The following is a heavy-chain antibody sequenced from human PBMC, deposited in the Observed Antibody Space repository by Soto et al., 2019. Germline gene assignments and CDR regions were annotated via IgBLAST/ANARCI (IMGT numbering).Heavy chain of an antibody. J-gene: IGHJ6*02. CDR2: IYYSGST. CDR3: ARHEGGSGLMPYGMDV. V-gene: IGHV4-59*08. CDR1: GGSISSYY. Sequence: QVQLQESGPGLVKPSETLSLTCTVSGGSISSYYWSWIRQPPGKGLEWIGYIYYSGSTNYNRSLTSRVTISVDTSKNQFSLKLSSVTAADTAVYYCARHEGGSGLMPYGMDVWGQGTTVTVSS. D-gene: IGHD2-15*01.